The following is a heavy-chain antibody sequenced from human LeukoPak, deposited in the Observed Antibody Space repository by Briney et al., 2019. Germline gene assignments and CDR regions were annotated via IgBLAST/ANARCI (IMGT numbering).Heavy chain of an antibody. CDR1: GFTFGSYA. D-gene: IGHD2-2*02. Sequence: GGSLRLSCAASGFTFGSYAMNWVRQAPGKGLEWVSTISGSGSATYNAGSVKGRFTTSRDNSNNTLYLQMNSLRAEDTAVYYCAKTEAPAAIRAGSDYWGQGTLVTVSS. V-gene: IGHV3-23*01. J-gene: IGHJ4*02. CDR3: AKTEAPAAIRAGSDY. CDR2: ISGSGSAT.